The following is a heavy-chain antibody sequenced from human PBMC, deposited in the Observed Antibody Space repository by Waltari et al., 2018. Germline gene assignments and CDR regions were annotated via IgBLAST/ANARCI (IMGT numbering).Heavy chain of an antibody. V-gene: IGHV4-61*02. CDR1: GGSIRRGAYY. CDR3: AREELGNDCFDI. D-gene: IGHD2-21*02. CDR2: TYTSGSI. J-gene: IGHJ3*02. Sequence: QVQLQESGPGLVKPSQTLSLTCTVSGGSIRRGAYYWTWVRQPAGKGLEWIGRTYTSGSINYNPSLESRVAISIDMSKNQFSLKLNSVTAADSAVYYCAREELGNDCFDIWGQGTMVTVSS.